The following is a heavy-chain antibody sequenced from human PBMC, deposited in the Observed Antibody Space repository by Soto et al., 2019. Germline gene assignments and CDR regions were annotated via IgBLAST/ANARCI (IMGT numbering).Heavy chain of an antibody. CDR2: ISYDGSSK. D-gene: IGHD3-10*01. V-gene: IGHV3-30*18. CDR1: GFTFNNYG. CDR3: AKAFMVRGLNIDY. Sequence: PGGSLRLSCAASGFTFNNYGIHWVRQAPGKGLEWVALISYDGSSKYYADSVKGRFTISRDNSKNTLYLQMNSLRAEDTAVYYCAKAFMVRGLNIDYWGQGTLVTVSS. J-gene: IGHJ4*02.